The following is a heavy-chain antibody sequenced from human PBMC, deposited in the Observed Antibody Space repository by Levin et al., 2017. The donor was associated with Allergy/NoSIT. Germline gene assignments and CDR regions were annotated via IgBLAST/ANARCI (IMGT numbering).Heavy chain of an antibody. V-gene: IGHV3-9*01. Sequence: GGSLRLSCAASGFNFDDSAMHWVRQAPGKGLEWVSTINWNSNNIDYADSVKGRFTVSRDNAKNSLYLQMNSLRAEDAAFYYCAKDAFRVSGTASYFDSWGQGTLVTVSS. J-gene: IGHJ4*02. D-gene: IGHD1-7*01. CDR3: AKDAFRVSGTASYFDS. CDR2: INWNSNNI. CDR1: GFNFDDSA.